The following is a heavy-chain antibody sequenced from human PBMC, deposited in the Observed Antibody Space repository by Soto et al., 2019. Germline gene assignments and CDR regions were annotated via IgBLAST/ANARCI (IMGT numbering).Heavy chain of an antibody. CDR2: IYYSGST. Sequence: QLQLQESGPGLVKPSETLSLTCTVSGGSISSSSYYWGWIRQPPGKGLEWIGSIYYSGSTYYDPSLKSRVTISVGTSKSRCALKLGSVTAGGTAVYYGARDARYYYYCMDVWGQGTTVTVSS. CDR1: GGSISSSSYY. V-gene: IGHV4-39*01. J-gene: IGHJ6*02. CDR3: ARDARYYYYCMDV.